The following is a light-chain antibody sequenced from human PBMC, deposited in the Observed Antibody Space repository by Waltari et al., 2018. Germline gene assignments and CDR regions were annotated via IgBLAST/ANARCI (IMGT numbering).Light chain of an antibody. CDR2: DVK. V-gene: IGLV2-14*03. J-gene: IGLJ2*01. CDR3: SSYTSTSTVL. CDR1: SSYAGGYHY. Sequence: QSDLSQPPSMSGSPGQSITISCTGTSSYAGGYHYVSCYQEYPGKAPKLIIYDVKNRPSGVSNRFSGSKSGNTASLTISGLQAEDEADYYCSSYTSTSTVLFGGGTKVTVL.